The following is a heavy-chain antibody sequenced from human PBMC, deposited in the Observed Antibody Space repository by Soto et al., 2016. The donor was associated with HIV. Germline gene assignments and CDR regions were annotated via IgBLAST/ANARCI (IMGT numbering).Heavy chain of an antibody. D-gene: IGHD6-19*01. J-gene: IGHJ4*02. V-gene: IGHV1-18*01. CDR1: GYTFTSYG. Sequence: QVQLVQSGGEVKKPGASVKVSCKASGYTFTSYGISWVRQAPGQGLEWLGWISPYNGNTNYAQKLQGRLTMTTDTSTSTAYMELRSLRSDDTAVYYCARIAMAGNYFDSWGQGTLVTVSS. CDR2: ISPYNGNT. CDR3: ARIAMAGNYFDS.